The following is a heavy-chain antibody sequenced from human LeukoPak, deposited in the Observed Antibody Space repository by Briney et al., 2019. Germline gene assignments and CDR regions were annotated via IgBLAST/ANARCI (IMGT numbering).Heavy chain of an antibody. CDR2: IKQDGSEK. CDR1: GFTFSSYW. Sequence: PGGSQSRSCAASGFTFSSYWMTWVRQAPGKGLEWVANIKQDGSEKYYVDSVKGRFTISRDNAKNSLYLQMNSLRAEDTAVYYCARDVLGPSDFWGQGTLVTVSS. V-gene: IGHV3-7*05. CDR3: ARDVLGPSDF. D-gene: IGHD3-10*02. J-gene: IGHJ4*02.